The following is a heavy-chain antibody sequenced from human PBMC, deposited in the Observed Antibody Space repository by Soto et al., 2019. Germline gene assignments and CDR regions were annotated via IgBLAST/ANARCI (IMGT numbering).Heavy chain of an antibody. D-gene: IGHD2-15*01. J-gene: IGHJ4*02. CDR1: GFTFSNNG. Sequence: QVQLVESGGGVVQPGRSLRLSCVASGFTFSNNGIHWVRQAPGKGLEWVALISKDGSTKYYADSVRGRFSISRDNSKNTVSMQMNSLRDEGTAVYYCARVPGDCSGGTCYSRHVDYWGQGSQVTISS. V-gene: IGHV3-30*05. CDR3: ARVPGDCSGGTCYSRHVDY. CDR2: ISKDGSTK.